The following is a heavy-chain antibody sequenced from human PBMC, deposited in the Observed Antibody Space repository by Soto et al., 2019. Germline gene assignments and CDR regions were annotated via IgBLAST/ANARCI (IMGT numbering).Heavy chain of an antibody. D-gene: IGHD2-21*02. CDR3: ARVDVVVTAIRPGAFDI. Sequence: QVQLQESGPGLVKPSETLSLTCTVSGGSISSYYWSWIRQPPGKGLEWIGYIYYSGSTNYNPSLKSRVTISVDTSKNQFSLKLSSVTAADTAVYYCARVDVVVTAIRPGAFDIWGQGTMVTVSS. CDR1: GGSISSYY. V-gene: IGHV4-59*01. CDR2: IYYSGST. J-gene: IGHJ3*02.